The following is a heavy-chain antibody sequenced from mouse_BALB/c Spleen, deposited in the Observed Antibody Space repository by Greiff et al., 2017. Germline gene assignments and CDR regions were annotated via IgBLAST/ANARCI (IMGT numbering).Heavy chain of an antibody. CDR1: GFTFSSFG. CDR2: ISSGSSTI. D-gene: IGHD2-10*01. V-gene: IGHV5-17*02. Sequence: EVQGVESGGGLVQPGGSRKLSCAASGFTFSSFGMHWVRQAPEKGLEWVAYISSGSSTIYYADTVKGRFTISRDNPKNTLFLQMTSLRSEDTAMYYCARIAYYGNYNYFDYWGQGTTLTVSS. J-gene: IGHJ2*01. CDR3: ARIAYYGNYNYFDY.